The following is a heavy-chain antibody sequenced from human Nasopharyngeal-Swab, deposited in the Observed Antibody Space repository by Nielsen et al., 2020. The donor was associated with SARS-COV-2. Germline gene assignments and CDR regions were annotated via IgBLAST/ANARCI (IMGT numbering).Heavy chain of an antibody. D-gene: IGHD6-13*01. V-gene: IGHV1-46*01. CDR2: INPSGGST. Sequence: WVRQAPGQGLEWMGIINPSGGSTSYAQKFQGRVTMTRDTSTSTVYMELSSLRSEDMAVYHCARVLAAAGYNWFDPWGQGTLVTVSS. CDR3: ARVLAAAGYNWFDP. J-gene: IGHJ5*02.